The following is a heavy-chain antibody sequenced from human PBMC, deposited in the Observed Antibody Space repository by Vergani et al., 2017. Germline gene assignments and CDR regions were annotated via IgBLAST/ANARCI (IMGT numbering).Heavy chain of an antibody. CDR2: IHHSGDT. V-gene: IGHV4-38-2*01. Sequence: QLQLQESGPGLVKPSETLTLTCDVSDSSIMTNPYWGWFRQSPGKGLEWIGCIHHSGDTHYNSSLKSRVSISIVSSSKFSLSLTSVTAADTAIYYCAGHRGSGGFFPSSYFYGMDVWGHGTTVTVSS. D-gene: IGHD3-10*01. CDR3: AGHRGSGGFFPSSYFYGMDV. J-gene: IGHJ6*02. CDR1: DSSIMTNPY.